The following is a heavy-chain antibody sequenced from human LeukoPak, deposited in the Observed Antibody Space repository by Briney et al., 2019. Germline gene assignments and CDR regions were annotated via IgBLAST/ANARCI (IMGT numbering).Heavy chain of an antibody. CDR1: GFTFSSYS. J-gene: IGHJ4*02. CDR2: ISSGSSTI. V-gene: IGHV3-48*02. Sequence: GGSLRLSCAASGFTFSSYSMTWVRQAPGKGLEWVSYISSGSSTIYYADSVEGRFTISRDNAKNSLYLQMNSLRDEDTAVYYCARLGVYSSSSGANYWSQGTLVTVSS. D-gene: IGHD6-6*01. CDR3: ARLGVYSSSSGANY.